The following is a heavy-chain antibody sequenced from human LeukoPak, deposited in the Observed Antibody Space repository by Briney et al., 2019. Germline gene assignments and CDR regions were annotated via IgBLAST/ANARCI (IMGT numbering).Heavy chain of an antibody. Sequence: PSETLSLTXTVSGGSISSYYWSWIRQPAGKGLEWIRRIYTSGSTNYNPSLKSRVTMSVDTSKNQFSLKLSSVTAADTAVYYCARLRVVVVPDAFDIWGQGTMVTVSS. D-gene: IGHD3-22*01. CDR1: GGSISSYY. V-gene: IGHV4-4*07. CDR3: ARLRVVVVPDAFDI. J-gene: IGHJ3*02. CDR2: IYTSGST.